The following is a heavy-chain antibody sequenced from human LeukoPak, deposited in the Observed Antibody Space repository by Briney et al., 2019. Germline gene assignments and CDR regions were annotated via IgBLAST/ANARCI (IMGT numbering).Heavy chain of an antibody. CDR3: ERDRGAYGGSDY. J-gene: IGHJ4*02. D-gene: IGHD4-23*01. V-gene: IGHV4-4*07. Sequence: SETLSRTCTVSGGSISIYYGSWIRQPAGEGVEWSGRIYTSGNTNYNPSLKPRLNMPVHTSKHQFSLKLRPVTAADTAVYYCERDRGAYGGSDYWGQGTLVTVSS. CDR2: IYTSGNT. CDR1: GGSISIYY.